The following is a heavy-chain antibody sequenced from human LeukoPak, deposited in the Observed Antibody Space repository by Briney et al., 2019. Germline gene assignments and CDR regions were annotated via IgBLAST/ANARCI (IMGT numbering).Heavy chain of an antibody. CDR3: ARTRYCSSTSCNIFDY. CDR1: GFSLSTSGMR. J-gene: IGHJ4*02. Sequence: SGPTLVNPTQTLTLTCTSSGFSLSTSGMRVSWIRQPPGKALEWLARIDWDDDKFYSTSLKTRLTISKDTSKNQVVLTMTNMDPVDTATYYCARTRYCSSTSCNIFDYWGQGTLVTVSS. V-gene: IGHV2-70*04. CDR2: IDWDDDK. D-gene: IGHD2-2*02.